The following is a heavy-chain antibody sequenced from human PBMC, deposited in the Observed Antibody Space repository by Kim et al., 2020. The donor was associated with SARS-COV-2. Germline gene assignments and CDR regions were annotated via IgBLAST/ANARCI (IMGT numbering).Heavy chain of an antibody. V-gene: IGHV4-39*01. CDR3: ATRTGGYSSGRLEANYYYGMDV. J-gene: IGHJ6*02. CDR2: IYYSGST. CDR1: GGSISSSSYY. Sequence: SETLSLTCTVSGGSISSSSYYWGWIRQPPGKGLEWIGSIYYSGSTYYNPSLKSRVTISVDTSKNQFSLKLSSVTAADTAVYYCATRTGGYSSGRLEANYYYGMDVWGQGTTVTVSS. D-gene: IGHD6-19*01.